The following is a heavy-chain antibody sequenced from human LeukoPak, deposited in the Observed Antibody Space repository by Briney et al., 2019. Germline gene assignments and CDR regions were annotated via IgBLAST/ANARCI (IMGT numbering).Heavy chain of an antibody. D-gene: IGHD6-13*01. J-gene: IGHJ4*02. CDR3: ATGVQLVRYFDY. CDR1: GFTFSSYW. Sequence: AGGSLRLSCAAYGFTFSSYWMRWVRQAPGKGLVWVSRINSDGSSTSYADSVKGRFTISRDNAKNTLYLQMNSLRAEDTAVYYCATGVQLVRYFDYWGQGTLVTVSS. V-gene: IGHV3-74*01. CDR2: INSDGSST.